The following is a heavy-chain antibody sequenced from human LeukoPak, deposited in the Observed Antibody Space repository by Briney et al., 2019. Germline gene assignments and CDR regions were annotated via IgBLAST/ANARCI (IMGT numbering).Heavy chain of an antibody. J-gene: IGHJ4*02. D-gene: IGHD3-16*02. CDR2: INPSGGST. Sequence: ASVKVSCKASGYTFTSYYMHWVRQAPGQGLEWMGIINPSGGSTSYAQKLQGRVTMTTDTSTSTAYMELRSLRSDDTAVYYCARVRDDYVWGSYRQKFDYWGQGTPVTVSS. CDR3: ARVRDDYVWGSYRQKFDY. CDR1: GYTFTSYY. V-gene: IGHV1-46*01.